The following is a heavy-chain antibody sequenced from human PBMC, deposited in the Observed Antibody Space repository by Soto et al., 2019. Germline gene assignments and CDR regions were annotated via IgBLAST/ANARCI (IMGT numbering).Heavy chain of an antibody. Sequence: SETLSLPCTVSGGSISSYYWSWIRQPPGKGLEWIGYIYYSGSTNYNPSLKSRVTISVDTSKNQFSLKLSSVTAADTAVYYCAGGPTIAVAGGSHLDYWGQGTLVTVSS. CDR1: GGSISSYY. V-gene: IGHV4-59*01. J-gene: IGHJ4*02. D-gene: IGHD6-19*01. CDR2: IYYSGST. CDR3: AGGPTIAVAGGSHLDY.